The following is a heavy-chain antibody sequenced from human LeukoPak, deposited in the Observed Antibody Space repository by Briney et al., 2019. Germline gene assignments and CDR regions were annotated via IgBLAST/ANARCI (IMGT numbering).Heavy chain of an antibody. CDR3: AKVRYCSGVNCYPDDN. V-gene: IGHV3-30*02. J-gene: IGHJ4*02. Sequence: GGSLRLSCAASGFTFIMYGMHWVRQPPGKGLEWVAFIQYDGDNEYYADSVKGRFTISRDNSKNMLYLEMNSLSTEDTAVYYCAKVRYCSGVNCYPDDNWGQGTLVTVSS. D-gene: IGHD2-15*01. CDR1: GFTFIMYG. CDR2: IQYDGDNE.